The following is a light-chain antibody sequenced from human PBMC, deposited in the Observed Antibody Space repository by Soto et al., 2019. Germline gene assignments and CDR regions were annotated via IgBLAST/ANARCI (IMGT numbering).Light chain of an antibody. V-gene: IGKV3-15*01. CDR3: QPYANWPLT. CDR2: DTS. Sequence: EIVMTQSPATLSVSPGEEATLSCRASQGIGSTLAWYQQKPGQTPRLLIYDTSIRATGVPARFRGSASGTEFTLTITSLQSEDFAVYYCQPYANWPLTFGGGTRVESK. J-gene: IGKJ4*01. CDR1: QGIGST.